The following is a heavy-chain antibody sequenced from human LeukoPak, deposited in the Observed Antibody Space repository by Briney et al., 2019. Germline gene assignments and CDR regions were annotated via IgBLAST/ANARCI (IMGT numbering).Heavy chain of an antibody. V-gene: IGHV3-23*01. CDR1: GFTFSSYA. CDR2: ISGSAVST. CDR3: AKDSGYSFGFDY. D-gene: IGHD5-18*01. J-gene: IGHJ4*02. Sequence: GGSLRLSCAASGFTFSSYAITWVRQAPGKGLEWVSTISGSAVSTYYADSVKGRFTISGDNSKNTVYLQMNTLRAEDTAVYYCAKDSGYSFGFDYWGQGTLVTVSS.